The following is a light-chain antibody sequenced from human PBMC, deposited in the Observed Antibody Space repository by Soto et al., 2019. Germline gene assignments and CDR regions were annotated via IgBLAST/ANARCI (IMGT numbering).Light chain of an antibody. Sequence: EVVMPQSPATLSVSPGERATLSCRASQSVSSSYLAWYQQKPGQAPRVLIYGASSRTTGIPDRFSGSGSGTDFTLTISRLEPEDFAVYYCQQYHNSPLTFGQGTKVDIK. J-gene: IGKJ1*01. V-gene: IGKV3-20*01. CDR1: QSVSSSY. CDR3: QQYHNSPLT. CDR2: GAS.